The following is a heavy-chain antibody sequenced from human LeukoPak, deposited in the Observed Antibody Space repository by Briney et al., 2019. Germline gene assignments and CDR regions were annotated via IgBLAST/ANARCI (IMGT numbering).Heavy chain of an antibody. V-gene: IGHV4-59*01. J-gene: IGHJ4*02. CDR1: GGSISSYY. D-gene: IGHD3-10*01. CDR2: IYYSGST. Sequence: MSSETLSLTCIVSGGSISSYYWSWIRQPPGKGLEWIGYIYYSGSTNYNPSLKSRVTISVDTSKNQFSLKLSSVTAADTAVYYCAGGYYYGSGMPYYFDYWGQGTLVTVSS. CDR3: AGGYYYGSGMPYYFDY.